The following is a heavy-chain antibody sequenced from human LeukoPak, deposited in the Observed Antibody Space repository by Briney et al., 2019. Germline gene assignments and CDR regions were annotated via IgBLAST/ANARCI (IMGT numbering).Heavy chain of an antibody. Sequence: PSETLSLTCTVSGGSISSGGYYWSWIRQHPGKGLEWIGYIYYSGSTYYNPSLKSRVTISVDTSKNQFSLKLSPVTAADTAVYYCARGYDSSGYHDAFDIWGQGTMVTVSS. CDR3: ARGYDSSGYHDAFDI. CDR2: IYYSGST. V-gene: IGHV4-31*03. J-gene: IGHJ3*02. D-gene: IGHD3-22*01. CDR1: GGSISSGGYY.